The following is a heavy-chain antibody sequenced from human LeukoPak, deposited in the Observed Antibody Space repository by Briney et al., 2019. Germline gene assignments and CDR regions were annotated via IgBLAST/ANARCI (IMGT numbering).Heavy chain of an antibody. CDR2: IIPISGIA. D-gene: IGHD3-22*01. CDR1: GDTFSSYG. CDR3: ARDLYYYDSGGPDY. Sequence: ASVKVSCKASGDTFSSYGLSWVRQAPGQGLEWMGRIIPISGIANYAQKFQDRVTINTDESTSTVYMELSSLRSEDTAVYYCARDLYYYDSGGPDYWGQGTLVTVSS. V-gene: IGHV1-69*05. J-gene: IGHJ4*02.